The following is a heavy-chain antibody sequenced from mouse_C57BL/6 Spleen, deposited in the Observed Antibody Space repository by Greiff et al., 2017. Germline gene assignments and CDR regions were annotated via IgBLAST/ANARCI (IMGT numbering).Heavy chain of an antibody. J-gene: IGHJ2*01. Sequence: QVQLQQSGAELVKPGASVKLSCKASGYTFTSYWMHWVKQRPGRGLEWIGRIDPNSGGTKYNEKFKSKATLTVDKPSSTAYMQLSSLTSEDSAVYDCAREIYYDDDVDYFDYWGQGTTLTGSS. CDR1: GYTFTSYW. D-gene: IGHD2-4*01. V-gene: IGHV1-72*01. CDR2: IDPNSGGT. CDR3: AREIYYDDDVDYFDY.